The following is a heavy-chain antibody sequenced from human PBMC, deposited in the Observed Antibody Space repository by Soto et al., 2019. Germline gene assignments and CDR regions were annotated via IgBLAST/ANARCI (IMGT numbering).Heavy chain of an antibody. CDR3: ARGKGRYRAAAGTGDFDY. D-gene: IGHD6-13*01. CDR1: GGSFSGYY. J-gene: IGHJ4*02. Sequence: SETLSLTCAVYGGSFSGYYWSWIRQPPGKGLEWIGEINHSGSTNYNPSLKSRVTISVDTSKDQFSLKLSSVTAADTAVYYCARGKGRYRAAAGTGDFDYWGQGNLVTVAS. V-gene: IGHV4-34*01. CDR2: INHSGST.